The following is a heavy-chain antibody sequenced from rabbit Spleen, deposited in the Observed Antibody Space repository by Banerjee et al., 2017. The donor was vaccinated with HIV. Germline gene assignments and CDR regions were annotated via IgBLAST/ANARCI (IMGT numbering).Heavy chain of an antibody. CDR2: INTATAKG. D-gene: IGHD1-1*01. CDR1: GFSFSSGYY. J-gene: IGHJ6*01. V-gene: IGHV1S40*01. Sequence: EESGGGLVKPGASLALTCKASGFSFSSGYYVSWVRQAPGKGLEWIACINTATAKGVYATWAKGRFTCSKTSSTTVTLQMTSLTVADTATYFCARDTSSSFSSYGMDLWGPGTLVTVS. CDR3: ARDTSSSFSSYGMDL.